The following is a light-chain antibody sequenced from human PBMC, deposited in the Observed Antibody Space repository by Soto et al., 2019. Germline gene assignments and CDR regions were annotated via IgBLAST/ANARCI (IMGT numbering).Light chain of an antibody. Sequence: EIVLTQSPATLSLSPGERATLSCRASQSVSSYLAWYQQKPCQAPRLLIYDASNRATGIPARFSGSGSGTDFTLTISSLEPEDFAVYYCQQRSNWTPYTFGQGTKLEIK. CDR1: QSVSSY. CDR2: DAS. J-gene: IGKJ2*01. V-gene: IGKV3-11*01. CDR3: QQRSNWTPYT.